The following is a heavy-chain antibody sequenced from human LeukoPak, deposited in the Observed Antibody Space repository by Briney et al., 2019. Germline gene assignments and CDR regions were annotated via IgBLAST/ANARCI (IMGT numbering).Heavy chain of an antibody. Sequence: SVKVSCKASGLTFSGSAVQWVRQARGQPLEWLGWIIVDSGKTQYQQRLQQRVTITRDMSTNTAYMELSSLTPEDTAVYYCAADSTPMVRGFLIAFAYWGQGAQVTVSS. V-gene: IGHV1-58*01. D-gene: IGHD3-10*01. CDR2: IIVDSGKT. J-gene: IGHJ4*02. CDR3: AADSTPMVRGFLIAFAY. CDR1: GLTFSGSA.